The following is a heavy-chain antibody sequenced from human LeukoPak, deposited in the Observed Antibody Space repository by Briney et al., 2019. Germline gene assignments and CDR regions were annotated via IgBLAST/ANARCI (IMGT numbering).Heavy chain of an antibody. CDR2: IYYSGST. Sequence: SETLSLTCTVSGGSISSSSYYWGWIRQPPGKGLEWIGSIYYSGSTYYNPSLKSRATISVDTSKNQFSLKLSSVTAADTAVYYCARRPDYSNYRGWFDPWGQGTLVTVSS. J-gene: IGHJ5*02. CDR1: GGSISSSSYY. V-gene: IGHV4-39*01. D-gene: IGHD4-11*01. CDR3: ARRPDYSNYRGWFDP.